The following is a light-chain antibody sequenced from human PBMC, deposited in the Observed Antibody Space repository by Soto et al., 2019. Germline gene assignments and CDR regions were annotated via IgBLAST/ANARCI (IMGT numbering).Light chain of an antibody. J-gene: IGLJ1*01. V-gene: IGLV2-8*01. CDR2: EVS. Sequence: QSVLTQPPSASGSPGQSVSISCTGTSRDVGGNNYVSWYQQHPGKAPKLMIYEVSKRPSGVPDRFSGSKSGNTASLTISGLQSEDEADYYCCSFAGNYIYVFGTGTKVTVL. CDR1: SRDVGGNNY. CDR3: CSFAGNYIYV.